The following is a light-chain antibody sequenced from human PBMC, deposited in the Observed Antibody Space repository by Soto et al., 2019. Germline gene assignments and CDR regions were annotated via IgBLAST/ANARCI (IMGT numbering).Light chain of an antibody. V-gene: IGKV3-11*01. CDR3: QHRSIWPVS. J-gene: IGKJ5*01. CDR2: DAS. CDR1: QSVRSN. Sequence: EIVIKPSASAVYGSPGAGDTLSCRASQSVRSNLAWYQHKPGQAPRLLIFDASNRATGIPARFSGSGSATDFTLTISSLEPEDFAVYYCQHRSIWPVSFGQGTRLEI.